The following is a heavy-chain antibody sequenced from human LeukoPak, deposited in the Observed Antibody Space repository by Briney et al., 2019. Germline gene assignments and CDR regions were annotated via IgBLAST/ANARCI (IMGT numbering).Heavy chain of an antibody. D-gene: IGHD3-10*01. CDR1: GGSISSGDYY. Sequence: PSETLSLTCTVSGGSISSGDYYWSWIRQPPGKGLEWIAYVYYSGSTYYNPSLKSRVTISVDTSKNQFSLKLSSVTAADTAVYYCARGGYYGSGSYYNAANWFDPWGQGTLVTVSS. V-gene: IGHV4-30-4*01. J-gene: IGHJ5*02. CDR3: ARGGYYGSGSYYNAANWFDP. CDR2: VYYSGST.